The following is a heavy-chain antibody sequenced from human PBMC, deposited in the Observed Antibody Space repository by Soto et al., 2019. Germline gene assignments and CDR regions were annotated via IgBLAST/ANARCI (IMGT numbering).Heavy chain of an antibody. Sequence: GESLKISCKGSGYSFTYYWIGWVRQMSGKGLEWMAIIFPGDSDTKYSPSFQGQVTISADKSISTAYLQWSSLKASDTAMYYCARRYYDGSTYYFDYWGQGTLVTVSS. CDR2: IFPGDSDT. V-gene: IGHV5-51*01. J-gene: IGHJ4*02. CDR1: GYSFTYYW. D-gene: IGHD3-22*01. CDR3: ARRYYDGSTYYFDY.